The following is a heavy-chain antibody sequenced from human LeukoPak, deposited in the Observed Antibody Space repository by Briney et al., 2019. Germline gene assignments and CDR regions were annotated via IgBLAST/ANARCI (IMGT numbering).Heavy chain of an antibody. J-gene: IGHJ4*02. CDR3: ARAPITIYAYYFDY. CDR2: IWYDGSNK. CDR1: GFTFSGSA. D-gene: IGHD5/OR15-5a*01. V-gene: IGHV3-33*08. Sequence: GGSLRLSCAASGFTFSGSAMHWVRQAPGKGLEWVAVIWYDGSNKYYADSVKGRFTISRDNSKNTLYLQMNSLRAEDTAVYYCARAPITIYAYYFDYWGQGTLVTVSS.